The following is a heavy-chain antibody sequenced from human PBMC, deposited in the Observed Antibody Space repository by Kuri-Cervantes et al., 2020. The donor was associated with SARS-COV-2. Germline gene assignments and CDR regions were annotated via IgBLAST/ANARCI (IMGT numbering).Heavy chain of an antibody. Sequence: ETLSLTCAVYGGSFSGYYRSWIRQPPGKGLEWVSSISGGSTYYADSRKGRFTISRGNSKNTLHLQMNSLRAEDTAVYYCARGPSPDAFDIWGQGTMVTDSS. CDR1: GGSFSGYY. CDR3: ARGPSPDAFDI. J-gene: IGHJ3*02. CDR2: ISGGST. V-gene: IGHV3-38-3*01. D-gene: IGHD2-2*01.